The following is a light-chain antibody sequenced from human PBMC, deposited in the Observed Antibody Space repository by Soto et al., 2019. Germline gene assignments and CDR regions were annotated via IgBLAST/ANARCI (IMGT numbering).Light chain of an antibody. Sequence: DIVMTQSPLSLPVAPGEQAAILCRCSQSLPHSNVYNYLDWYQQQPGQSPQLLIYLGSNRASGVPDRFSGSGSGTDFTLKISRVEAEYVGVYYCMQPLQSWTFGQGTKVDIK. CDR3: MQPLQSWT. CDR2: LGS. CDR1: QSLPHSNVYNY. J-gene: IGKJ1*01. V-gene: IGKV2-28*01.